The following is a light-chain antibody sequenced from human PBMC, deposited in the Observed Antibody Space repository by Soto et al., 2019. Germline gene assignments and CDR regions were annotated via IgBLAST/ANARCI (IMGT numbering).Light chain of an antibody. CDR2: EVY. V-gene: IGLV2-8*01. CDR3: SSYVGTNSYV. J-gene: IGLJ1*01. CDR1: SSDVGGYNY. Sequence: QSALTQPPSASGSPGQSVTISCTGTSSDVGGYNYVSWYQQHPGKAPKPIIYEVYKRPSGVPDRFSGSKSGNTAALTVSGLQDEDEADYYCSSYVGTNSYVFGTGTKLTVL.